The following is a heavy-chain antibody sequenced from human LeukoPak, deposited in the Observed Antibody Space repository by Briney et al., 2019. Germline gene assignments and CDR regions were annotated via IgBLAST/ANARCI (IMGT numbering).Heavy chain of an antibody. V-gene: IGHV4-38-2*02. J-gene: IGHJ4*02. CDR1: GYSISSGYY. CDR3: AKDQDYGDYFDY. D-gene: IGHD4-17*01. CDR2: IYHSGST. Sequence: SETLSLTCTVSGYSISSGYYWGWIRQPPGKGLEWIGSIYHSGSTYYNPSLKSRVTISVDTSKNQFSLKLSSVTAADTAVYYCAKDQDYGDYFDYWGQGTLVTVSS.